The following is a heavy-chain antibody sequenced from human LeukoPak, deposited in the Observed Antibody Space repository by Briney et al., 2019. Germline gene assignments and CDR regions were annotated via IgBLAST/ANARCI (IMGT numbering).Heavy chain of an antibody. CDR2: IRYDGSNK. CDR1: GFTFSSYG. V-gene: IGHV3-30*02. Sequence: GGSLRLSCAASGFTFSSYGMHWVRQAPGKGLEWVAFIRYDGSNKYYADSVKGRFTISRDNSKNTLYLQMNSLRAEDTAVYYCARVGSSGIYAFDIWGQGTMVTVSS. D-gene: IGHD3-22*01. CDR3: ARVGSSGIYAFDI. J-gene: IGHJ3*02.